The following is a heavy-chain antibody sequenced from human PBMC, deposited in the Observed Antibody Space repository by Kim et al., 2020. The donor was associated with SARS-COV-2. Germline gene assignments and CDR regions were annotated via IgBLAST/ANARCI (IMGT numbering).Heavy chain of an antibody. Sequence: SETLSLTCTVSGGSISSGSYYWSWIRQPAGKGLEWIGRIYTSGSTNYNPSLKSRVTISVDTSKNQFSLKLSSVTAADTAVYYCARDGDGDYVRYYYYGMDVWGQGTTVTVSS. D-gene: IGHD4-17*01. J-gene: IGHJ6*02. CDR3: ARDGDGDYVRYYYYGMDV. CDR1: GGSISSGSYY. V-gene: IGHV4-61*02. CDR2: IYTSGST.